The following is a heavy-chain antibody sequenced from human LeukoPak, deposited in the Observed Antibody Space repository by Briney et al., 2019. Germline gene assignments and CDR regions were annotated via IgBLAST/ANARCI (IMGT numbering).Heavy chain of an antibody. CDR2: IYYRGIT. V-gene: IGHV4-39*07. CDR1: GASISGSSHYF. J-gene: IGHJ4*02. CDR3: ARGVVAAPQTFDY. D-gene: IGHD2-15*01. Sequence: SETLSLTCSVSGASISGSSHYFWGWIRQTPGKGLEWIGSIYYRGITYYTPSLKSRLTISVDASRNQFSLKLSSVTAADTAVYYCARGVVAAPQTFDYWGQGTLVAVSS.